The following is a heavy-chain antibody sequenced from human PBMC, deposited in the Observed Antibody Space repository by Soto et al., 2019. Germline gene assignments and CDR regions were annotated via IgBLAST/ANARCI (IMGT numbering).Heavy chain of an antibody. Sequence: TSQTQPLTNTVFGGSISNGNYCWSWIRQPPGKGLEWIGYIYYSGSTNYNPSLKSRVTISVDTSKNQFSLKLSSVTAADTAVYYCARVWGGAFDFWCQGTMVNVSS. CDR2: IYYSGST. D-gene: IGHD3-10*01. J-gene: IGHJ3*01. V-gene: IGHV4-61*01. CDR3: ARVWGGAFDF. CDR1: GGSISNGNYC.